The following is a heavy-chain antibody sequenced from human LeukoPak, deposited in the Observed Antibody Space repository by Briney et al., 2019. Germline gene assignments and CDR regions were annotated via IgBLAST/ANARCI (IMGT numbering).Heavy chain of an antibody. Sequence: GGSLRLSCAASGFTFSSYAMSWVRQAPGKGLEWVSAISGSGGSTYYADSVKGRFTISRDSAKNSLYLQMNSLRAEDTAVYYCARADWDTAMIDYWGQGTLVTVSS. CDR3: ARADWDTAMIDY. J-gene: IGHJ4*02. D-gene: IGHD5-18*01. CDR1: GFTFSSYA. CDR2: ISGSGGST. V-gene: IGHV3-23*01.